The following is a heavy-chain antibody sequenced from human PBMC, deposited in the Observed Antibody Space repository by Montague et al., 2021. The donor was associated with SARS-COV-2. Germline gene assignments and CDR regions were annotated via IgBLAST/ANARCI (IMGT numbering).Heavy chain of an antibody. CDR2: VNYTGST. Sequence: SETLYLTCEVSGGSMSGYYWTWIRQSPGKGLEWIGYVNYTGSTKYNPSLKTRVSLSLDTPKNHFSLHLSSVTAEDTAIYFCARAQNTCFIANCVNYFDVWGLGALVTVSS. D-gene: IGHD1-1*01. CDR3: ARAQNTCFIANCVNYFDV. CDR1: GGSMSGYY. J-gene: IGHJ4*02. V-gene: IGHV4-59*01.